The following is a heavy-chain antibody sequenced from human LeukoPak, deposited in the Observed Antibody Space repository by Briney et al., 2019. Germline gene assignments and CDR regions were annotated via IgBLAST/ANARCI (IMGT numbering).Heavy chain of an antibody. CDR2: ISYSGNT. D-gene: IGHD5-24*01. Sequence: SETLSLTCTVSGGSINSYYWSWIRQPPGKGLEWIGYISYSGNTNYNPSLKSRVTISVDTSKNQFSVKLSSVTAADTAVYYCARGGGYNSPFGYWGQGTLVTVSS. V-gene: IGHV4-59*01. CDR3: ARGGGYNSPFGY. CDR1: GGSINSYY. J-gene: IGHJ4*02.